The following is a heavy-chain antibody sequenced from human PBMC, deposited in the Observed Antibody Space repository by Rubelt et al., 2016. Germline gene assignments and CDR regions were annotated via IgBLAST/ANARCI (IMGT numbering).Heavy chain of an antibody. CDR1: GYTFTSYA. CDR3: ARDPGPRGNDY. V-gene: IGHV1-3*01. J-gene: IGHJ4*02. Sequence: QVQLVQSGAEVKKPGASVKVSCKASGYTFTSYAMHWVRQAPGQRLEWMGWINAGNGNTKYSQKFQGRVTMTRDTSTGTVYMELSSLRSEDTAVYYCARDPGPRGNDYWGQGTLVTVSS. CDR2: INAGNGNT. D-gene: IGHD3-10*01.